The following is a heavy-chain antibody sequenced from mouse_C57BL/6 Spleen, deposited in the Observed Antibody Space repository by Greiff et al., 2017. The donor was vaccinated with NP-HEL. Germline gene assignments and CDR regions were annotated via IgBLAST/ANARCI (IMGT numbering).Heavy chain of an antibody. J-gene: IGHJ3*01. CDR1: GYTFTSYW. D-gene: IGHD2-2*01. Sequence: EVQLQQSGTVLARPGASVKMSCKTSGYTFTSYWMHWVKQRPGQGLEWIGAIYPGNSDSSYNQKFKGKAKLTAVTSASPANMELSSQTNEDSAVYYCTGWLHPVAYWGQGTLVTVSA. CDR3: TGWLHPVAY. V-gene: IGHV1-5*01. CDR2: IYPGNSDS.